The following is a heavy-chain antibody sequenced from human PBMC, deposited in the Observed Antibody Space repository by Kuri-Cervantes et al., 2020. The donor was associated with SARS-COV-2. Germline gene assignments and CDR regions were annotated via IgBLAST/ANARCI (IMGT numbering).Heavy chain of an antibody. D-gene: IGHD3-22*01. CDR3: ARGPYYYDSSGYKLRSGPDY. CDR2: IYYSGST. CDR1: GGSISSGDYY. Sequence: SETLSLTCTVSGGSISSGDYYWSWIRQPPGKGLEWIGYIYYSGSTYYNPSLKSRVTISVDTYKNQFSLKLSSVTAADTALYYCARGPYYYDSSGYKLRSGPDYWGQGTLVTVSS. J-gene: IGHJ4*02. V-gene: IGHV4-30-4*01.